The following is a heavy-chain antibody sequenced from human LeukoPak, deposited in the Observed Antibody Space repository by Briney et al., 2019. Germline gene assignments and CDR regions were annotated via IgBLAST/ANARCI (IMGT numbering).Heavy chain of an antibody. D-gene: IGHD6-19*01. CDR2: INHNEFT. J-gene: IGHJ4*02. CDR3: AKGGWSMDS. Sequence: SETLSLTCAVYGGSFTTYYWSWIRQPPGKGLEWIGEINHNEFTNYNPSLKSRVTMSVEASKNQFSLQLRSVTAADTAIYFCAKGGWSMDSWGQGTLVTVSS. V-gene: IGHV4-34*01. CDR1: GGSFTTYY.